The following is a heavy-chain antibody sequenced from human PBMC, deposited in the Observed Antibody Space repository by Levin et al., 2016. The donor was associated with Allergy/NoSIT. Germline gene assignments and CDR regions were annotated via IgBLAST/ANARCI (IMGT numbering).Heavy chain of an antibody. CDR2: ISYDGSTK. J-gene: IGHJ4*02. V-gene: IGHV3-30-3*01. CDR3: ARGPYDSSGYYCDF. Sequence: VRQAPGKGLEWVALISYDGSTKYYADSVKGRFTISRDNSKNTLYLQMNSLRPEDTAVYYCARGPYDSSGYYCDFWGQGTLVTVSS. D-gene: IGHD3-22*01.